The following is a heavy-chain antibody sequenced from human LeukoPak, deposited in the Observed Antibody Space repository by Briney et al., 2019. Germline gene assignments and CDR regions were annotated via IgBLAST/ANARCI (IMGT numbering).Heavy chain of an antibody. J-gene: IGHJ4*02. D-gene: IGHD6-13*01. CDR2: IYYSGNT. CDR1: GGSISSGIYY. CDR3: ARHVRQQLPPKAFDY. V-gene: IGHV4-39*01. Sequence: SETLSLTCTVSGGSISSGIYYWGWIRQPPGKGLEWIGSIYYSGNTYYNPSLKSRVTISVDTPKNQLSLKLNSVTAADTAVYYCARHVRQQLPPKAFDYWGQGTLVTVSS.